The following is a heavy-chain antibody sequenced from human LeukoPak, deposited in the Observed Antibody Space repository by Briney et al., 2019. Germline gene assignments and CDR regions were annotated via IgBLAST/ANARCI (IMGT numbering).Heavy chain of an antibody. J-gene: IGHJ4*02. CDR3: ARGGEYYDSSGYYNY. D-gene: IGHD3-22*01. Sequence: PSETLSLTCTVSGGSISSHYWSWIRQPPGKGLEWIGYIYYNGSTSYNPSLKSRVTISVDTSKNQFSLKLSSVTAADTAVYYCARGGEYYDSSGYYNYWGQGTLVTVSS. V-gene: IGHV4-59*11. CDR2: IYYNGST. CDR1: GGSISSHY.